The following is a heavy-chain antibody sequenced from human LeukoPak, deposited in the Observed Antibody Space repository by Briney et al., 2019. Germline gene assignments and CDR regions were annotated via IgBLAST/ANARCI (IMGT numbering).Heavy chain of an antibody. V-gene: IGHV1-69*06. D-gene: IGHD6-19*01. CDR1: GGTFSSYA. CDR2: IIPIFGTA. CDR3: ARVRYSSRAKWFDP. Sequence: ASVKVSCKASGGTFSSYAISWVRQAPGQGLEWMGGIIPIFGTANYAQKFQGRVTITADKSTSTAYMELSSLRSEDTAVYYCARVRYSSRAKWFDPWGQGTLVTVSS. J-gene: IGHJ5*02.